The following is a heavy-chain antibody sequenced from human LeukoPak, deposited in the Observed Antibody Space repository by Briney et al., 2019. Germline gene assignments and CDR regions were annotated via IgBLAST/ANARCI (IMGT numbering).Heavy chain of an antibody. J-gene: IGHJ6*02. CDR3: ARDRDDFWSGYYGDSYYGMDV. CDR2: ISYDGSNK. Sequence: GGSLRLSCAASGFTFSSYAMHWVRQAPGKGLEWVAVISYDGSNKYYADSVKGRFTISRDNSKNTLYLQMNSLRAEDTAVYYCARDRDDFWSGYYGDSYYGMDVWGQGTTVTVSS. V-gene: IGHV3-30-3*01. CDR1: GFTFSSYA. D-gene: IGHD3-3*01.